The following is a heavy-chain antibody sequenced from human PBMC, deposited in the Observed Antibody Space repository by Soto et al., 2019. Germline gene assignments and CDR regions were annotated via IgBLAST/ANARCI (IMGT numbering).Heavy chain of an antibody. CDR1: GFTFDDYA. Sequence: EVQLVESGGGLVQPGRSLRLSCAASGFTFDDYAMHWVRQAPGKGLEWVSGISWNSGSIGYADSVKGRFTISRDNAKNSLYLQMNSLRAEDTAVYYCAKEQEELTYYYYGMDVWGQGTTVTVSS. D-gene: IGHD3-9*01. V-gene: IGHV3-9*01. CDR3: AKEQEELTYYYYGMDV. CDR2: ISWNSGSI. J-gene: IGHJ6*02.